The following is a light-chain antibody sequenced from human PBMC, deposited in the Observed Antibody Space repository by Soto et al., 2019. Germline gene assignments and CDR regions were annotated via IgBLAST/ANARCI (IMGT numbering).Light chain of an antibody. V-gene: IGKV3-11*01. CDR2: QTS. CDR1: QYINTR. Sequence: EIVLTQSPATLSSFPGDRVTLSCRASQYINTRLAWYQHRPGQAPRLLIYQTSIRAAGIPARLSASGSGTDFTLTISDVQPEDFALYYCHQHNTYPWTFGQGTKVDIK. CDR3: HQHNTYPWT. J-gene: IGKJ1*01.